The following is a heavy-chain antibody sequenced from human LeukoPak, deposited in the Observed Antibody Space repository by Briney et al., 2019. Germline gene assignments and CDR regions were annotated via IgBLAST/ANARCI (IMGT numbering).Heavy chain of an antibody. CDR3: AKDLNYGDLLDY. V-gene: IGHV3-30*02. D-gene: IGHD4-17*01. CDR1: GFTVSSYG. Sequence: GGSLRLSCAASGFTVSSYGMHWVRQAPGKGLEWVAFIRNDGRNKRYADSVKGRFTISRDNSKNTLYLQMNTLRAEDTALYYCAKDLNYGDLLDYWGQGTLVTVSS. CDR2: IRNDGRNK. J-gene: IGHJ4*02.